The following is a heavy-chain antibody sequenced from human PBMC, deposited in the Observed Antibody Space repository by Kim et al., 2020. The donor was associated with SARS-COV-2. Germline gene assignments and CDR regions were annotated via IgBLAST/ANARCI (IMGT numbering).Heavy chain of an antibody. CDR1: GFTLSLYS. CDR3: VRENYWAFDI. J-gene: IGHJ3*02. CDR2: ISGTGTIT. V-gene: IGHV3-48*04. Sequence: GGSLRLSCATSGFTLSLYSMNWVRQSPGKGLEWVSHISGTGTITKHADSVRGRFTISRDNAKNSLFLQMNGLRAEDTAVYYCVRENYWAFDIWGQGTMVIVSS. D-gene: IGHD2-15*01.